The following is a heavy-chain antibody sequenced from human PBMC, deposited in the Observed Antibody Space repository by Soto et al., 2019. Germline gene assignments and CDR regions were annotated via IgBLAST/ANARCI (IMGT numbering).Heavy chain of an antibody. CDR1: GGTFSSYA. V-gene: IGHV1-69*13. CDR3: ARGRRYDILTGYASGVHYYGMDV. Sequence: ASVKVSCKASGGTFSSYAISWVRQAPGQGLEWMGGIIPIFGTANYAQKLQGRVTITADESTSTAYMELSSLRSEDTAVYYCARGRRYDILTGYASGVHYYGMDVWGQGTTVTVSS. CDR2: IIPIFGTA. J-gene: IGHJ6*02. D-gene: IGHD3-9*01.